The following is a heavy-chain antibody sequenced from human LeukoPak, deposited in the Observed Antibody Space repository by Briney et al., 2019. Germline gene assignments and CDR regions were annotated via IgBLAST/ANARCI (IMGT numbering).Heavy chain of an antibody. CDR1: GFTFSSYA. J-gene: IGHJ4*02. D-gene: IGHD6-19*01. CDR3: ARDSRSSGLTVDY. CDR2: ISDGGGGT. V-gene: IGHV3-23*01. Sequence: PGGSLRLSCAASGFTFSSYAMSWVRQAPGKGLEWVSGISDGGGGTYYAESVKGRFSISRDNSKNTLYLQMNSLRDGDTAVYYCARDSRSSGLTVDYWGQGTLVTVSS.